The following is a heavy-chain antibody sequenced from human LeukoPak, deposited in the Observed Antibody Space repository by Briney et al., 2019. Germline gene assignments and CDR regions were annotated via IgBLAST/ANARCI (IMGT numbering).Heavy chain of an antibody. V-gene: IGHV3-23*01. D-gene: IGHD3-22*01. Sequence: GGSLRLSCAASGFTFGSYVMSWVRQAPGKGLEWVSAISPSGRNTYYADSVKGRFIISRDNSKNMLYLQMSSLRAEDTAVYYCAKGGSDSSGYYSLYYYYYMDVWGKGTTVTISS. CDR1: GFTFGSYV. CDR3: AKGGSDSSGYYSLYYYYYMDV. CDR2: ISPSGRNT. J-gene: IGHJ6*03.